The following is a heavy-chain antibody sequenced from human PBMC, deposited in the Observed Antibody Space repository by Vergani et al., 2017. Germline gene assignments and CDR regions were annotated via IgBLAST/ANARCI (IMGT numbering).Heavy chain of an antibody. CDR1: GFTFDDYA. Sequence: EVQLVESGGGLVQPGRSLRLSCAASGFTFDDYAMHWVRQAPGKGLEWVSGISWNSGSIGYADSVKGRFTISRDNAKNSLYLQMNSLRAEDTAVYYGAKALITRVRRVISPDYGMDVWGQGTTVTVSS. CDR2: ISWNSGSI. CDR3: AKALITRVRRVISPDYGMDV. D-gene: IGHD3-10*01. V-gene: IGHV3-9*01. J-gene: IGHJ6*02.